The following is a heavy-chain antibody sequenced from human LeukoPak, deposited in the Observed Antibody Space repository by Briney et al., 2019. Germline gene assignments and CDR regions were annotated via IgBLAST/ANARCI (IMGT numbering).Heavy chain of an antibody. CDR1: GGSISSSSYY. CDR3: ARHRYYYDSSGYLAYDAFDI. V-gene: IGHV4-39*01. D-gene: IGHD3-22*01. J-gene: IGHJ3*02. Sequence: PSETPSLTCTVSGGSISSSSYYWGWIRQPPGKGLEWIGSIYYSGSTYYNPSLKSRVTISVDTSKNQFSLKLSSVTAADTAVYYCARHRYYYDSSGYLAYDAFDIWGQGTMVTVSS. CDR2: IYYSGST.